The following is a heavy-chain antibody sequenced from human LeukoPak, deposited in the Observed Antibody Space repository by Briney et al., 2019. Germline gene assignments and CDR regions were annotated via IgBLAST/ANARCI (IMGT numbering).Heavy chain of an antibody. V-gene: IGHV3-23*01. Sequence: GGSLRLSCAASGFNFNKYDMTWARQAPGKGLEWVSTITGRSDKTYYTDSVKGRFVTSRDTSKDTLYLQMNRLRAEDTALYYCAVGGWLDDLGQGALVTVS. CDR2: ITGRSDKT. CDR1: GFNFNKYD. J-gene: IGHJ4*02. CDR3: AVGGWLDD. D-gene: IGHD6-19*01.